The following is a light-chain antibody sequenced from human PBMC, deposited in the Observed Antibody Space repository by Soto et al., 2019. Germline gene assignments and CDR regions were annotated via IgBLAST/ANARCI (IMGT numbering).Light chain of an antibody. V-gene: IGLV2-14*01. J-gene: IGLJ1*01. CDR1: SSDVGGYNY. Sequence: QSALTQPASVSGSPGQSITISCTGTSSDVGGYNYVSWYQQHPGKAPKLMIYEVSNRPSGVSNRFSGSKSGNTASLTSFGLQAEDEADYYCSSYTSSSTLVFGTGTKLTVL. CDR2: EVS. CDR3: SSYTSSSTLV.